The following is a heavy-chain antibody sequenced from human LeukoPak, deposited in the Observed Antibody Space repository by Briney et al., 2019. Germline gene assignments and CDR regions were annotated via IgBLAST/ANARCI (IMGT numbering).Heavy chain of an antibody. D-gene: IGHD3-3*01. CDR1: GFTFSSHA. J-gene: IGHJ4*02. V-gene: IGHV3-23*01. Sequence: GGSLRLSCAASGFTFSSHAMSWVRQAPGKGLEWVSAISGSGGSTYYADSVKGRFTISRDNSKNTLYLQMNSLRAEDTAVYYCAKDSAPNYDFWSGYYFYFDYWGQGTLVTVSS. CDR2: ISGSGGST. CDR3: AKDSAPNYDFWSGYYFYFDY.